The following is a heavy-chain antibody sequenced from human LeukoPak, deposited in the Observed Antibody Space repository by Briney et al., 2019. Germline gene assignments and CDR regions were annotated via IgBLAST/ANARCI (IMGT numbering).Heavy chain of an antibody. D-gene: IGHD1-26*01. Sequence: ASVKVSCKASGGTFSSYAISWVRQAPGQGLEWMGGIIPIFGTANYAQKFQGRVTITRDTSASTAYMELSSLRFEDTAVYYCARGLDVGVPPDYYYYGMDVWGQGTTVTVSS. J-gene: IGHJ6*02. V-gene: IGHV1-69*05. CDR3: ARGLDVGVPPDYYYYGMDV. CDR1: GGTFSSYA. CDR2: IIPIFGTA.